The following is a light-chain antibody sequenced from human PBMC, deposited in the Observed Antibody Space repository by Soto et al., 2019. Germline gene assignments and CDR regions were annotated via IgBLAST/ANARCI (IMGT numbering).Light chain of an antibody. J-gene: IGLJ2*01. V-gene: IGLV7-46*01. Sequence: QTVVTQEPSLTVSPGGTVTLTCGSSTGAVTSGHYPYWFRQKPGQAPRTLIYDTSNKHSWTPARFSGSLLGGKAALTLSGAQPEDEAEYYCLLSYSGARVVFGGGTSSPS. CDR2: DTS. CDR1: TGAVTSGHY. CDR3: LLSYSGARVV.